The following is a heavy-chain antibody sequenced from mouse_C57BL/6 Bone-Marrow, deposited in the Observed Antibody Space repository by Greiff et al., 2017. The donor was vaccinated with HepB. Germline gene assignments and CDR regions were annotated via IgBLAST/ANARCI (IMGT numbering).Heavy chain of an antibody. V-gene: IGHV1-82*01. J-gene: IGHJ2*01. CDR1: GYAFSSSW. Sequence: QVQLKESGPELVKPGASVKISCKASGYAFSSSWMNWVKQRPGKGLEWIGRIYPGDGDTNYNGKFKGKATLTADKSSSTAYMQLSSLTSEDSAVYFCARYYGNYDYFDYWGQGTTLTVSS. CDR3: ARYYGNYDYFDY. D-gene: IGHD2-1*01. CDR2: IYPGDGDT.